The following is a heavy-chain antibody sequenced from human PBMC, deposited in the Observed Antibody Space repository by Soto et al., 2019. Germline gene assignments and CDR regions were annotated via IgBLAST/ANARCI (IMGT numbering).Heavy chain of an antibody. CDR1: GYSIRNGYY. D-gene: IGHD2-21*02. CDR2: IYHSGST. Sequence: SETLSLTCAVSGYSIRNGYYWGWIRQPPGKGLEWIGTIYHSGSTYYNPSLKSRVTISVDASENHFSLKLSSVTAADTAVYYCARVGPYCGGDCYSTPPWGQGTLVTVSS. V-gene: IGHV4-38-2*01. CDR3: ARVGPYCGGDCYSTPP. J-gene: IGHJ5*02.